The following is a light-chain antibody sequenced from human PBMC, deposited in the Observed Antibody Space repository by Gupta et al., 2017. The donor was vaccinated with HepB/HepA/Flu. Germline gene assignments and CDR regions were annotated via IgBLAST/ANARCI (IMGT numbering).Light chain of an antibody. Sequence: DIQMTQYPSSLSASVGDRVTITCRASQSINRNLNWYQQKPGKAPKVLIYAASSLQSGVPSRFSGSGYGTDFTLTIDSLQPEDFTTYYCQQSYGMPPYTFGQGTKLEIK. CDR2: AAS. J-gene: IGKJ2*01. CDR3: QQSYGMPPYT. CDR1: QSINRN. V-gene: IGKV1-39*01.